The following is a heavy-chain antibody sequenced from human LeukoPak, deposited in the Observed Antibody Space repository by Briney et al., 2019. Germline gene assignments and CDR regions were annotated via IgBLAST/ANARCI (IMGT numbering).Heavy chain of an antibody. J-gene: IGHJ4*02. CDR1: GFSFSSSA. Sequence: GGSLRLSCAASGFSFSSSAMHWVRQAPGKGLEYVSAITNNGGYTYYANSVKGRFTISRDNSKNTLYLQMGSLRTEDTAVYYCVGASPDGFYDYWGQGTLVTVSS. CDR3: VGASPDGFYDY. CDR2: ITNNGGYT. V-gene: IGHV3-64*01. D-gene: IGHD3-22*01.